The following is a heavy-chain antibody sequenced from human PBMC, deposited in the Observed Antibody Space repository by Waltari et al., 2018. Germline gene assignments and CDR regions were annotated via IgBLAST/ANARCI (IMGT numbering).Heavy chain of an antibody. J-gene: IGHJ4*02. V-gene: IGHV4-39*01. CDR3: ARRSRDSSGHFYSDY. D-gene: IGHD3-22*01. Sequence: QLQLQESGPGLVKPSETLSLTCTVSGGSVSGSSYYWGWVRQPPGKGLEWIGSIFYTGSTYYNPSLKSRVITSVDTSMTQFALKLSSVTAADTAFYYCARRSRDSSGHFYSDYWGQGTLVAVSS. CDR2: IFYTGST. CDR1: GGSVSGSSYY.